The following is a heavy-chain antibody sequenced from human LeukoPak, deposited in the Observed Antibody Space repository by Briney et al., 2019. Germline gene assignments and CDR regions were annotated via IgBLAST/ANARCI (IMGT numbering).Heavy chain of an antibody. CDR1: GGSFSGYY. Sequence: PSETLSLTCAVYGGSFSGYYWSWIRQPPGKGLEWIREINHSGSTNYNPSLKSRVTISVDTSKNQFSLKLSSVTAADTAVYYCARNTAMVANDYWGQGTLVTVSS. D-gene: IGHD5-18*01. J-gene: IGHJ4*02. V-gene: IGHV4-34*01. CDR3: ARNTAMVANDY. CDR2: INHSGST.